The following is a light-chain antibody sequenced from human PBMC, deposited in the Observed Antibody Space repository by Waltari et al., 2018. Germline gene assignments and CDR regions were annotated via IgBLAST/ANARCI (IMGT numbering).Light chain of an antibody. V-gene: IGLV3-19*01. J-gene: IGLJ2*01. CDR3: DSRDSSSHHVV. CDR2: GKN. CDR1: SLRNYY. Sequence: SSELTQDPAVSVALGQTVRITCQGDSLRNYYASWYQQKPGKAPVLVIYGKNNRPSGIPDRFSGSSSGNTAAVTVTVAQAEDEADYYCDSRDSSSHHVVFGGGTKLTVL.